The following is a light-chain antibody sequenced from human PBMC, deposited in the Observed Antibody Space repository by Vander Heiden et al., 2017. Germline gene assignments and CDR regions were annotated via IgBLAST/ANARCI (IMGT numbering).Light chain of an antibody. CDR3: QVWDSSSDHLV. V-gene: IGLV3-21*03. J-gene: IGLJ1*01. CDR1: NIGSKS. Sequence: YVLTQPPSVAVAPGKTARITCGGKNIGSKSVHWYQQKPGQAPVLVVYDDSGRPSGIPERFSGSNSGNTATLTISRVEAGDEADYYCQVWDSSSDHLVFGTGTKVTVL. CDR2: DDS.